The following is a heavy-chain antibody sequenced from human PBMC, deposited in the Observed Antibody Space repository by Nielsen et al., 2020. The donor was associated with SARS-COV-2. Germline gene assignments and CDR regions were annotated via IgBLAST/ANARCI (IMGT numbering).Heavy chain of an antibody. V-gene: IGHV3-48*01. J-gene: IGHJ3*02. CDR1: GFTFNTYA. CDR2: ISRSSSTI. D-gene: IGHD4-17*01. CDR3: AKDTAYGDYAFDI. Sequence: GESLKISCAASGFTFNTYAMNWVRQAPGKGLERVSYISRSSSTIYYADSVKGRFTISRDDAKNSLYLQMNSLRAEDTALYYCAKDTAYGDYAFDIWGQGTMVTVSS.